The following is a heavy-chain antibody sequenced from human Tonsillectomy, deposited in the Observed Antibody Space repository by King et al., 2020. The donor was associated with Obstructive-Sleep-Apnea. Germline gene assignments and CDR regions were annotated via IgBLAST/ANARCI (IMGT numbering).Heavy chain of an antibody. CDR3: LTDPGDYLDY. J-gene: IGHJ4*02. CDR1: GFTFNNAW. Sequence: VQLVESGGGLVKPGGSLRLSCATSGFTFNNAWMSWVRQAPGKGLEWVGRIKNRDDGGTTDFAAPVKGRFTISRDDSRNTLYLQLNSLKTEDTAVYYCLTDPGDYLDYWGQGTLVTVSS. CDR2: IKNRDDGGTT. D-gene: IGHD4-17*01. V-gene: IGHV3-15*01.